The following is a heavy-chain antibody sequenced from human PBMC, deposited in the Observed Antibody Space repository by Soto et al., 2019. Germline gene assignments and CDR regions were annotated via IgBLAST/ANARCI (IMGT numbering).Heavy chain of an antibody. D-gene: IGHD1-26*01. J-gene: IGHJ4*02. V-gene: IGHV3-7*03. Sequence: EVQLVESGGGLVQPGGSLRLSCAASGFTFRTDWMSWVRQAPGKGLEWVDNVDQDGSEIYYVDSVMGRFTMSRGRAKNSLYLQRNSLRAEVTAVYYCARSATNYLDYWGQGALVTVSS. CDR3: ARSATNYLDY. CDR1: GFTFRTDW. CDR2: VDQDGSEI.